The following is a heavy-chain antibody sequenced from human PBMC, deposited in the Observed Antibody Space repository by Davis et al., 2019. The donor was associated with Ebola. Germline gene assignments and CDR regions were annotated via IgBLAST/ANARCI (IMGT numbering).Heavy chain of an antibody. V-gene: IGHV3-48*02. CDR1: GFTFSSYS. D-gene: IGHD3-9*01. J-gene: IGHJ4*02. CDR2: ISSSSSTI. CDR3: ARRGYDILTGYRYLDY. Sequence: GESLKISCAASGFTFSSYSMNWVRQAPGKGLEWVSYISSSSSTIYYADSVKGRFTISRDNAKNSLYLQMNSLRDEDTAVYYCARRGYDILTGYRYLDYWGQGTLVTVSS.